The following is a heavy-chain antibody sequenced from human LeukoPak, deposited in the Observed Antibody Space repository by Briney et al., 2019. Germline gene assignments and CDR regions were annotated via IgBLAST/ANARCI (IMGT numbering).Heavy chain of an antibody. D-gene: IGHD2-21*01. J-gene: IGHJ6*02. CDR3: ARGAPLAGYNYGMDV. Sequence: SWIRQPPGKGLEWIGYIYYSGSTYYNPSLKSRVTISVDTSKNQFSLKLSSVTAADTAVYYCARGAPLAGYNYGMDVWGQGTTVTVSS. V-gene: IGHV4-30-4*01. CDR2: IYYSGST.